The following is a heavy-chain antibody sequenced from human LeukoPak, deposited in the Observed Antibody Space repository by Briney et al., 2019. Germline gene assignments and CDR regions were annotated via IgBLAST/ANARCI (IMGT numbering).Heavy chain of an antibody. J-gene: IGHJ4*02. D-gene: IGHD6-19*01. CDR1: GGSISSSSYY. CDR3: ARRDGSGWLFYFDY. Sequence: SETLSLTCTVSGGSISSSSYYWGWIRQPPGKGLVWIGSIYYSGSTYYNPSLKSRVTISVDTSKNQFSLKLSSVTAADTAVYYCARRDGSGWLFYFDYWGQGTLVTVSS. V-gene: IGHV4-39*01. CDR2: IYYSGST.